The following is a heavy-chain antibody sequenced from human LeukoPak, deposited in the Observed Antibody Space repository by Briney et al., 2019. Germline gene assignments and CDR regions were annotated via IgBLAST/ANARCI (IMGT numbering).Heavy chain of an antibody. CDR2: FSGSGGST. J-gene: IGHJ4*02. Sequence: PSGGSLRLSCAASGFSFSSYAMSWVRQAPGKGLEWVSSFSGSGGSTYYADSVKGRFTISRDNSKNTLYLQMISLRAEDTAVYYCAKSGDNRFDYWGQGTLVTVSS. D-gene: IGHD1-1*01. V-gene: IGHV3-23*01. CDR3: AKSGDNRFDY. CDR1: GFSFSSYA.